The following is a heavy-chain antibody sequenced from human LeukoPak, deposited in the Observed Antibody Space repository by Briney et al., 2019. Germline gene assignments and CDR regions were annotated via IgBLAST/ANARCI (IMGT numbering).Heavy chain of an antibody. D-gene: IGHD3-10*01. CDR3: ARRVAAVGEYYFDY. V-gene: IGHV4-4*09. CDR1: GGSISSYY. J-gene: IGHJ4*02. CDR2: IYTSGST. Sequence: SETLSLTCTVSGGSISSYYWSWIRQPPGKGLEWIGYIYTSGSTNYNPSLKRRVTISVDTSKNQFSLKLSSVTAADTAVYYCARRVAAVGEYYFDYWGQGTLVTVSS.